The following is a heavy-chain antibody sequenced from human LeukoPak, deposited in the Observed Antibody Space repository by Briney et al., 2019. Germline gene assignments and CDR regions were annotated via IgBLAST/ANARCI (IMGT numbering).Heavy chain of an antibody. CDR3: ARDNIFMTGTGRYSERGKYGMDV. Sequence: ASVTVSCKASGYTFTDYHLHWVRQAPGQGLEWVAWINPNTGDTSSPQKFRDRVTMSRDTPMRTAYMELNSLRSDDTAVYYCARDNIFMTGTGRYSERGKYGMDVWGQGTTVTVSS. CDR1: GYTFTDYH. CDR2: INPNTGDT. D-gene: IGHD3-9*01. J-gene: IGHJ6*02. V-gene: IGHV1-2*02.